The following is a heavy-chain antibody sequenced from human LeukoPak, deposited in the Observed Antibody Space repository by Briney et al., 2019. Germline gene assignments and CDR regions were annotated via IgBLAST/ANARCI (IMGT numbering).Heavy chain of an antibody. CDR1: GFTFSSYS. D-gene: IGHD3-22*01. CDR2: ISSSSNYI. J-gene: IGHJ4*02. V-gene: IGHV3-21*04. CDR3: AKRSSTSSGYFDF. Sequence: AGGSLRLSCAASGFTFSSYSMNWVRQAPGKGLEWVSSISSSSNYIYYADSVKGRFTISRDNSKNTIYLQMNSLRAEDTAIYYCAKRSSTSSGYFDFWGRGTLVTVSS.